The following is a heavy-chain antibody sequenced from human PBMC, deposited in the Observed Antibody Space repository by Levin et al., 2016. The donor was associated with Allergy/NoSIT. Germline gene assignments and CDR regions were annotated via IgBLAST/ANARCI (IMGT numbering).Heavy chain of an antibody. Sequence: WVRQAPGQRLEWMGWINAGNGNTKFSQKFQGRVTITRDTSASTAYMELSSLRSEDTAVYYCARDPLYSHGMYNYYYMDVWAKGTTVTVSS. D-gene: IGHD5-18*01. V-gene: IGHV1-3*01. J-gene: IGHJ6*03. CDR3: ARDPLYSHGMYNYYYMDV. CDR2: INAGNGNT.